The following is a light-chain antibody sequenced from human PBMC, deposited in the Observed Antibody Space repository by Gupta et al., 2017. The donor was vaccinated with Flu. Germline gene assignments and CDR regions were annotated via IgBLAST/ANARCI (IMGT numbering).Light chain of an antibody. CDR3: SSYTSSNTRQVI. Sequence: QSALTQPASVSGSPGQSMTISCTGTSSDVADYQYVSWYQQLPGKAPKLMIYDDNYRPSGGANRFSASKSGNTAALTISGLQAEDEADYYCSSYTSSNTRQVIFGGGTRLTVL. J-gene: IGLJ2*01. CDR1: SSDVADYQY. V-gene: IGLV2-14*03. CDR2: DDN.